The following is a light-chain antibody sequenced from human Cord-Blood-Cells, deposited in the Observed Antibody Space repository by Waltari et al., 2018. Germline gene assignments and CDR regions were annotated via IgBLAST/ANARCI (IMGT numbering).Light chain of an antibody. CDR1: SSDVGGYNY. CDR2: DVS. Sequence: QSALTQPASVSGSPGQSITISCTGTSSDVGGYNYVSWYQQHPGKAPNLMIYDVSNRPSGVSNRVSGSKSGNTASLPISGLQAEDEADYYCSSYTSSSTVVFGGGTKLTGL. J-gene: IGLJ2*01. CDR3: SSYTSSSTVV. V-gene: IGLV2-14*01.